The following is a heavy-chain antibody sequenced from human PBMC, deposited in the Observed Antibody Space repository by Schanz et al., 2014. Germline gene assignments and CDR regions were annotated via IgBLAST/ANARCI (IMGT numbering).Heavy chain of an antibody. Sequence: QVQLVESGGGLVKPGGSLRLSCAASGFTFSDYYMSWIRQPPGKGLEWIGYISYSGSTYYNPSLKSRVTISVDTSKNQFSLNLSSATAADTAVYYCARDRGHGDLPGDIWGQGTMVTVSS. D-gene: IGHD4-17*01. CDR1: GFTFSDYY. CDR3: ARDRGHGDLPGDI. CDR2: ISYSGST. J-gene: IGHJ3*02. V-gene: IGHV4-31*02.